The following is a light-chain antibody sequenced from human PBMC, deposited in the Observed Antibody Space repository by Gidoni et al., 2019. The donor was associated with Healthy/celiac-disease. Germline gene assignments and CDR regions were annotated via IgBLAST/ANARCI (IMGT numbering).Light chain of an antibody. J-gene: IGKJ1*01. CDR3: QHLGT. CDR2: KAS. Sequence: DIQMTQSPSTLSAAVGDRVTITCRASQRISSWLAWYQQKPGKAPKLLIYKASSLESGVPSRFSGSGSGTEFTLTISSLQPDDFATYYCQHLGTFGQGTKVEIK. CDR1: QRISSW. V-gene: IGKV1-5*03.